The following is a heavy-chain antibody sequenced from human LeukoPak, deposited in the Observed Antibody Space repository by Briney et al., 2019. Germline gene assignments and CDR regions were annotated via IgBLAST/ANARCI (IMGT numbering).Heavy chain of an antibody. CDR1: GFTFSSYS. Sequence: GGSLRLSCAASGFTFSSYSMNWVRQAPGKGLEWVSYISSSSSYIYYADSVKGRFTISRDNAKNSLYLQMNSLRAEDTAVYYCARDSNPGWGRPLDYWGQGTLVTVSS. J-gene: IGHJ4*02. CDR3: ARDSNPGWGRPLDY. D-gene: IGHD3-16*01. V-gene: IGHV3-21*05. CDR2: ISSSSSYI.